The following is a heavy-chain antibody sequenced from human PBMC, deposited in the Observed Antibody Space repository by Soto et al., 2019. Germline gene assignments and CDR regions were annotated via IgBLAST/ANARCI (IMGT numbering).Heavy chain of an antibody. CDR1: GYTFTSYY. J-gene: IGHJ6*02. Sequence: EASVKVSCKTSGYTFTSYYMHWVRQAPGQWFVWMGWISVYNGNTKYSQHLQGRVTMTTDISTSTAHMELRSLRSDDTAVYYCAREGQAPYYYYGMDVWGQGTAVTVSS. CDR3: AREGQAPYYYYGMDV. CDR2: ISVYNGNT. V-gene: IGHV1-18*04.